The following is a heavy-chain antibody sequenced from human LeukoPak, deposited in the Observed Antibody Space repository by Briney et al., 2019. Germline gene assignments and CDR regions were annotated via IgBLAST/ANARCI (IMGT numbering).Heavy chain of an antibody. J-gene: IGHJ6*03. D-gene: IGHD2-2*01. V-gene: IGHV1-8*02. CDR3: ARDIVVVPAAIRSMDV. CDR2: LNPNSGNT. CDR1: GYTFTSYG. Sequence: ASVKVSCKASGYTFTSYGISWVRQAPGQGLEWMGWLNPNSGNTGYAQKFQGRVTMTRNTSISTAYMELSSLRSEDTAVYYCARDIVVVPAAIRSMDVWGKGTTVTVSS.